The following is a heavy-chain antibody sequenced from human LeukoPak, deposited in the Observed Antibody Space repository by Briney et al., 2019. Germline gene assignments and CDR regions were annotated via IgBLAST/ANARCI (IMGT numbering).Heavy chain of an antibody. Sequence: GGSLRLSCAASGFTFSSYAMSWVRQAPGKGLEWASSISASAYSTYYADSVKGRFTISRDNSENTLYLQMNSVRAGDTAVYYCAKGGPVAATDRPGYYYMDVWGKGTTVTVSS. CDR3: AKGGPVAATDRPGYYYMDV. CDR2: ISASAYST. D-gene: IGHD6-19*01. CDR1: GFTFSSYA. V-gene: IGHV3-23*01. J-gene: IGHJ6*03.